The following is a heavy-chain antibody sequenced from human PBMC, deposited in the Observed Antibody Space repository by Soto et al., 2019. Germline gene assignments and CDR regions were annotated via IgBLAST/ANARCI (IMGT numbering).Heavy chain of an antibody. CDR3: AREGEYSGNGMDV. J-gene: IGHJ6*02. Sequence: QVQLVESGGGVVQPGRSLRLSCAASGFTFSNYGMHWVRQAPGKGLEWVAVILNDGSNRYHADSVKDRFTISRDNSKNSLYLQMNSLRGEDTAVYYCAREGEYSGNGMDVWGQGNTVTVS. V-gene: IGHV3-33*01. CDR2: ILNDGSNR. D-gene: IGHD3-10*01. CDR1: GFTFSNYG.